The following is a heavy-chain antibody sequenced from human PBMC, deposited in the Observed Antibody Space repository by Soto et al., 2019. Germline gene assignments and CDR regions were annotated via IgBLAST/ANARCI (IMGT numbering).Heavy chain of an antibody. D-gene: IGHD3-3*01. CDR1: EFTFSNYA. CDR3: ARDPPPSLVLRFLEWLFDY. Sequence: GGPMRLSCGASEFTFSNYAMHRVRQAPGKGLEWVAVISYDGSNKYYADSVKGRFTISRDNSKNTLYLQMNSLRAEDTAVYYCARDPPPSLVLRFLEWLFDYWGQGTLVTVSS. V-gene: IGHV3-30-3*01. J-gene: IGHJ4*02. CDR2: ISYDGSNK.